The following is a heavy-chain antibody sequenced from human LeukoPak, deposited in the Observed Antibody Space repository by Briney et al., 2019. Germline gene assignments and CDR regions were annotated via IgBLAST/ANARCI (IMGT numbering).Heavy chain of an antibody. CDR1: GFTFSSYE. D-gene: IGHD5-24*01. CDR2: IRTKADNYAT. J-gene: IGHJ4*02. V-gene: IGHV3-73*01. Sequence: GGSLRLSCAASGFTFSSYEMNWVRQASGKGLEWVGRIRTKADNYATAYAASVKGRFTISRDDSKNTAYLQMNSLKTEDTAVYYCTSTVDGYTYFDYWGQGTPVTVSS. CDR3: TSTVDGYTYFDY.